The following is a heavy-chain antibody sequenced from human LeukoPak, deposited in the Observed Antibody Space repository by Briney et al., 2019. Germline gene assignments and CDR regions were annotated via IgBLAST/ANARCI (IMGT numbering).Heavy chain of an antibody. CDR1: GFTFSSYA. CDR3: ARGGNQWLVSRVGAFDI. V-gene: IGHV3-30-3*01. J-gene: IGHJ3*02. CDR2: ISYDGSNK. Sequence: PGGSLRLSCAASGFTFSSYAMHWVRQAPGKGLEWVAVISYDGSNKYYADSVKGRFTISRDNSKNTLYLQMNSLRAEDTAVYYCARGGNQWLVSRVGAFDIWGQGTMVTVSS. D-gene: IGHD6-19*01.